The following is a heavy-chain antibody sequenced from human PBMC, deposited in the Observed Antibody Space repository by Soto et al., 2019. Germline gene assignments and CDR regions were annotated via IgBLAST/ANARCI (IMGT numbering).Heavy chain of an antibody. CDR2: INHSGST. D-gene: IGHD3-9*01. Sequence: SETLSLTCAVYGGSFSGYYWSWIRQPPGKGLEWIGEINHSGSTNYNPSLKSRVTISVDTSKNQFSRKLSSVTAADTAVYYCATWYYDILTGGPGGGYGMDVWGQGTTVTVSS. J-gene: IGHJ6*02. V-gene: IGHV4-34*01. CDR3: ATWYYDILTGGPGGGYGMDV. CDR1: GGSFSGYY.